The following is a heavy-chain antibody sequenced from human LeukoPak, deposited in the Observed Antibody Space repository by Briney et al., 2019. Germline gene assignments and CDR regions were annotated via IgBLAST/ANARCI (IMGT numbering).Heavy chain of an antibody. CDR1: GYTFTGYY. Sequence: GASVKVSCKASGYTFTGYYMHWVRQAPGQGLEWMGWINPNSGGTNYAQKFQGRVTMTRDTSISTAYMELSRLRSDDTAVYYCARAITKPQAVLRDYYDSSGYYYYFDYWGQGTLVTVSS. CDR3: ARAITKPQAVLRDYYDSSGYYYYFDY. J-gene: IGHJ4*02. CDR2: INPNSGGT. D-gene: IGHD3-22*01. V-gene: IGHV1-2*02.